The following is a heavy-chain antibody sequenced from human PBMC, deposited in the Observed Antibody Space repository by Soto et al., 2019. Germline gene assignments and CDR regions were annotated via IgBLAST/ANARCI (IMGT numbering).Heavy chain of an antibody. CDR3: ARDTDYGGRYCLDV. CDR1: GGSISSYF. Sequence: QVQLQESGPGLVKPSETLSLTCTVSGGSISSYFWTWIRQPPGKGLEWIGYIYYGGITKYNPSLKSRVTISVDTSKNQFSLRLNSVTAADTAVYYCARDTDYGGRYCLDVWGQETTVSVSS. J-gene: IGHJ6*02. V-gene: IGHV4-59*01. D-gene: IGHD4-17*01. CDR2: IYYGGIT.